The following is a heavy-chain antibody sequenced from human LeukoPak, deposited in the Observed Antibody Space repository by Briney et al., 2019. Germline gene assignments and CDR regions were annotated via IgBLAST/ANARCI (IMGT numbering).Heavy chain of an antibody. V-gene: IGHV1-18*01. D-gene: IGHD4-17*01. Sequence: ASVKVSCKASGYTFTSYGISWVRQAPGQGLEWMGWISAYNGNTNYAQKLQGRVTMTTDTSTSTAYMELRSLRSDDTAVYYCARDSYGDYDEPVIDPWGQGTLVTVSS. J-gene: IGHJ5*02. CDR3: ARDSYGDYDEPVIDP. CDR2: ISAYNGNT. CDR1: GYTFTSYG.